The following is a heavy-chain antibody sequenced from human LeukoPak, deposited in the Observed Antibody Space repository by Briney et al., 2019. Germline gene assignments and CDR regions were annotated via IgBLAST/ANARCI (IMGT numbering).Heavy chain of an antibody. CDR2: ISDRDHNT. J-gene: IGHJ4*02. Sequence: SGGSLRLSCAASGFTFSSYAMTWVRQAPGKGLEWVSSISDRDHNTYYADSVKGRFTISRDNSKNTLYLQMNSLRAEDTAVYYCAKGGLFRAGLDFWGQGTLVTVSS. CDR3: AKGGLFRAGLDF. D-gene: IGHD6-19*01. CDR1: GFTFSSYA. V-gene: IGHV3-23*01.